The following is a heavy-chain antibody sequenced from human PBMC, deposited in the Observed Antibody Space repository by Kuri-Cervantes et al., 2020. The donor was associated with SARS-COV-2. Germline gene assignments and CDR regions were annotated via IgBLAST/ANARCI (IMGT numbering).Heavy chain of an antibody. V-gene: IGHV3-23*01. CDR2: IGGSGGST. CDR1: GFTFSSYA. Sequence: GGSLRLSCAASGFTFSSYAMSWVRQAPGKGLEWVSAIGGSGGSTYYADSVKGRFTISRDNSKNTLYLQMNSLRAEDTAVYYCAKGIAVATGYFDYWGQGTLVTVSS. J-gene: IGHJ4*02. D-gene: IGHD6-19*01. CDR3: AKGIAVATGYFDY.